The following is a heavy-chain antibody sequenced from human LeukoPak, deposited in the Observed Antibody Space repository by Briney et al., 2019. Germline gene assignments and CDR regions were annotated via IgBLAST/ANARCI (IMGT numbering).Heavy chain of an antibody. CDR2: INYKGGT. V-gene: IGHV4-34*01. CDR1: GGSFNGYH. D-gene: IGHD3-3*02. J-gene: IGHJ4*02. Sequence: KTSETLSLTCALSGGSFNGYHWTWIRQSPDKGLEWIGEINYKGGTTYNPSFKSRVTISGNASKKEFSLEMTSVTAADTAVYYCGRDGVTIFKGEPYWGQGTAVTVSS. CDR3: GRDGVTIFKGEPY.